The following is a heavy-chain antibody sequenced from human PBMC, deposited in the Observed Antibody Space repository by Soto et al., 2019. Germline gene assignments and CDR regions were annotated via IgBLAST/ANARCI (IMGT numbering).Heavy chain of an antibody. D-gene: IGHD6-6*01. CDR2: ISYDGSNK. CDR3: AKEKNSSCFDY. CDR1: GFTLSSYG. V-gene: IGHV3-30*18. Sequence: GSLRLSCAASGFTLSSYGMHWVRQAPGKGLEWVAVISYDGSNKYYADSVKGRFTISRDNSKNTLYLQMNSLRAEDTAVYYCAKEKNSSCFDYWGQGTLVTVSS. J-gene: IGHJ4*02.